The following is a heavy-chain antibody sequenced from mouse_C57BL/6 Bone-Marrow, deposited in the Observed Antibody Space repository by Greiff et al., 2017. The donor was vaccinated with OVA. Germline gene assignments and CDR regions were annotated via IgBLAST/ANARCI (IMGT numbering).Heavy chain of an antibody. V-gene: IGHV5-4*01. D-gene: IGHD2-1*01. J-gene: IGHJ2*01. CDR1: GFTFSSYA. Sequence: EVHLVESGGGLVKPGGSLKLSCAASGFTFSSYAMSWVRQTPEKRLEWVATISDGGSYTYYPDNVKGRFTIYRDNAKNNLYLQMSHLKSEDTAMYYCAGSTPYYFDYWGQGTTLTVSS. CDR3: AGSTPYYFDY. CDR2: ISDGGSYT.